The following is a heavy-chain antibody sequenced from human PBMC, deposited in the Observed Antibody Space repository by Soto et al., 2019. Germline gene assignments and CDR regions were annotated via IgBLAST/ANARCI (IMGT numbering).Heavy chain of an antibody. CDR3: ARGSAVQWLFTGLSYFDY. CDR1: GYTFTSYY. Sequence: ASVKVSCKASGYTFTSYYMHWVRQAPGQGLEWMGIINPSGGSTSYAQKFQGRVTMTRDTSTSTVYMELSSLRSEDTAVYYCARGSAVQWLFTGLSYFDYWGQGTLVTVSS. J-gene: IGHJ4*02. V-gene: IGHV1-46*01. D-gene: IGHD3-22*01. CDR2: INPSGGST.